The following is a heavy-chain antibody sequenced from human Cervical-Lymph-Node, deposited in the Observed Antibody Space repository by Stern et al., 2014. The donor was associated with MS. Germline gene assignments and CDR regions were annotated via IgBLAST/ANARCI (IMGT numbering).Heavy chain of an antibody. V-gene: IGHV5-51*03. CDR1: GYNFIAQW. D-gene: IGHD3-16*01. Sequence: EAQLVESGAEVKKPGESLKISCEGFGYNFIAQWIGWVRQMPGKGLEYMGIIHPGDSDTRYTSSFQGHITLSVDRSISTAFLQWSSLKASDTGIYYCASAGTGGRFVWGQGTTVTVSS. CDR3: ASAGTGGRFV. J-gene: IGHJ6*02. CDR2: IHPGDSDT.